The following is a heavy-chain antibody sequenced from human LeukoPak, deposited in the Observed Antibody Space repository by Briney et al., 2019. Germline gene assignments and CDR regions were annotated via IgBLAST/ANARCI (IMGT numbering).Heavy chain of an antibody. Sequence: SQTLSLTCAVSGGSISSDTYSWIWIRQPPGRGLEWIGYIWHTGSTYYTPSLKSRVTISVDRSKNQFSLKLSSVTAADTAVYYCARDIGPWGQGTLVTVSS. CDR2: IWHTGST. D-gene: IGHD1-26*01. J-gene: IGHJ5*02. CDR1: GGSISSDTYS. CDR3: ARDIGP. V-gene: IGHV4-30-2*01.